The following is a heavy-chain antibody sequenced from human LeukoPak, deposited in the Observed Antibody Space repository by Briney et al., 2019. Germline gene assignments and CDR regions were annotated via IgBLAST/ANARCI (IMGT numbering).Heavy chain of an antibody. Sequence: PSETLSLTCTVSGYSISSGYYWGWIRQPPGKGLEWIGSIYHSGSTYYNSSLKSRVTISVDTSKNQFSLKLSSVTAADTAVYYCARGGSSWFLPFLYFDYWGQGTLVTVSS. CDR1: GYSISSGYY. D-gene: IGHD6-13*01. V-gene: IGHV4-38-2*02. J-gene: IGHJ4*02. CDR3: ARGGSSWFLPFLYFDY. CDR2: IYHSGST.